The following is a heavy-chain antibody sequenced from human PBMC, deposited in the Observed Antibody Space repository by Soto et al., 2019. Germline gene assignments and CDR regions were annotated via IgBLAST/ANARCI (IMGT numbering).Heavy chain of an antibody. V-gene: IGHV3-30*18. CDR2: ISYDGSNK. D-gene: IGHD3-10*01. CDR3: AKKVYGSGTMGSRYYYYYGMDV. CDR1: GFTFSSYG. J-gene: IGHJ6*02. Sequence: QVQLVESGGGVVQPGRSLRLSCAASGFTFSSYGMHWVRQAPGKGLEWVAVISYDGSNKYYADSVKGRFTISRDNSKNTLYLQMNSLRAEDTAVYYCAKKVYGSGTMGSRYYYYYGMDVWGQGTTVTVSS.